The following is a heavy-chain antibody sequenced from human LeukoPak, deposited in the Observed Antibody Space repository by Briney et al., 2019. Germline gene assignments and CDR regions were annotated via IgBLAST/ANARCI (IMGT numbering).Heavy chain of an antibody. Sequence: SETLSLTCTVSGGSISSYYWSWIRQPAGKGLEWIGRIYTSGSTNYNPSHKSRVTMSVDTSKNQFSLKLSSVTAADTAVYYCAREVPSTRECSYGPDAFDIWGQGTMVTVSS. D-gene: IGHD5-18*01. CDR2: IYTSGST. CDR1: GGSISSYY. V-gene: IGHV4-4*07. CDR3: AREVPSTRECSYGPDAFDI. J-gene: IGHJ3*02.